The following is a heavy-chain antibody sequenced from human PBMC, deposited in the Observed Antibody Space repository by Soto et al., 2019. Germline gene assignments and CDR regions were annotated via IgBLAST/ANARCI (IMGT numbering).Heavy chain of an antibody. V-gene: IGHV1-2*02. Sequence: ASVKVSCKASGYTFTGYYVHWVRQAPGQGLEWMGWINPDSGGTDYAQKFQGRVTMTRDTSIRTAYMGLSRLTSDDTAVYYCARTRSTQTPYFDHWGQGALVTVSS. J-gene: IGHJ4*02. CDR2: INPDSGGT. CDR3: ARTRSTQTPYFDH. CDR1: GYTFTGYY. D-gene: IGHD2-2*01.